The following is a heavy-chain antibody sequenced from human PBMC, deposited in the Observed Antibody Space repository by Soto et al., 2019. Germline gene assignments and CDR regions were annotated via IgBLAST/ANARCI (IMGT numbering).Heavy chain of an antibody. CDR2: IRSKAYGGTT. V-gene: IGHV3-49*03. CDR3: TSDPMVRGVIIRDY. Sequence: GGSLRLSCTASGFTFGDYAMSWFRQAPGKGLEWVGFIRSKAYGGTTEYAASVKGRFTISRDDSKSIAYLQMNSLKTEDTAVYYCTSDPMVRGVIIRDYWGQGTLVTVSS. J-gene: IGHJ4*02. D-gene: IGHD3-10*01. CDR1: GFTFGDYA.